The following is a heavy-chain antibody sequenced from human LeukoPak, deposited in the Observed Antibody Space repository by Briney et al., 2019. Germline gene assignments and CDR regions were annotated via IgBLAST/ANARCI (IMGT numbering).Heavy chain of an antibody. J-gene: IGHJ4*02. CDR1: GFTFSSYA. Sequence: GGSLRLSCAASGFTFSSYAMSWVRQAPGKGLEWVSAISGSGGSTYYADSVKGRFTISRDNSKNTLYLQMNSLRAEDTAVYYCAKTTRNGGNSNYFDYWGQGILVTVSS. CDR2: ISGSGGST. CDR3: AKTTRNGGNSNYFDY. V-gene: IGHV3-23*01. D-gene: IGHD4-23*01.